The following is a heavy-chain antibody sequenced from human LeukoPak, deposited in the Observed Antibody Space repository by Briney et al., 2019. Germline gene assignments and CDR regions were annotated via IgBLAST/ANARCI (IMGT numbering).Heavy chain of an antibody. CDR1: GGSLSGYY. V-gene: IGHV4-34*01. CDR3: ARGGGAVPYYYYYFYMDV. Sequence: PPETLSLTCAVYGGSLSGYYWSWIRQPPGKGLEWIGEINHSGSTNYHPSLKGRVTISVDTSKNQFSLKLSSATAADTAVYYCARGGGAVPYYYYYFYMDVWGKGTTVTVSS. J-gene: IGHJ6*03. D-gene: IGHD6-19*01. CDR2: INHSGST.